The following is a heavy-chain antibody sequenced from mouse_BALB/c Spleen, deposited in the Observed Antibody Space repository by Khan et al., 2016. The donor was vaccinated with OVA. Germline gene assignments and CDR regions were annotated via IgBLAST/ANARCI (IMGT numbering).Heavy chain of an antibody. Sequence: QVQLQQSGPGLVQPSQSLSITCTVSGFSLTTYGVHWVRQSPGKGLEWLGVIWSGGTTDYSSAFISRLSISKDNSKSQVFFKMNSLQANDTAIYYCDCSYEYDEGLAYWGQGTLVTVSA. CDR3: DCSYEYDEGLAY. J-gene: IGHJ3*01. V-gene: IGHV2-2*02. D-gene: IGHD2-4*01. CDR2: IWSGGTT. CDR1: GFSLTTYG.